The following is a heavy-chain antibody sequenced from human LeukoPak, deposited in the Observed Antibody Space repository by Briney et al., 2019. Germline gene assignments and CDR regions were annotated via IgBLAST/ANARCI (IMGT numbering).Heavy chain of an antibody. CDR2: MNPNSGNT. CDR1: GYTFTSND. Sequence: ASVTVSCKASGYTFTSNDINWVRQAPGQGREWMGWMNPNSGNTGYAQKFQGRVTMTRNTSISTAYMELSSLKSEDTAVYYCARGRGNMTTGSAAFDIWGQGTMVTVSS. CDR3: ARGRGNMTTGSAAFDI. V-gene: IGHV1-8*01. J-gene: IGHJ3*02. D-gene: IGHD4-11*01.